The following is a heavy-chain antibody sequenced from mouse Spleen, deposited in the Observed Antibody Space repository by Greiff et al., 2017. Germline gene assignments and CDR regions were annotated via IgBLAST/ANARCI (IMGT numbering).Heavy chain of an antibody. CDR2: IDPENGDT. Sequence: EVQLQESGAELVRSGASVKLSCTASGFNIKDYYMHWVKQRPEQGLEWIGWIDPENGDTEYAPKFQGKATMTADTSSNTAYLQLSSLTSEDTAVYYCNAWRLRQVDYWGQGTTLTVSS. D-gene: IGHD2-2*01. CDR1: GFNIKDYY. V-gene: IGHV14-4*02. J-gene: IGHJ2*01. CDR3: NAWRLRQVDY.